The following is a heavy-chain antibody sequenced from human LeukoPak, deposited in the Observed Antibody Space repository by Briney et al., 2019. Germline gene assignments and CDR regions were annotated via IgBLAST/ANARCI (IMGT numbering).Heavy chain of an antibody. D-gene: IGHD3-9*01. J-gene: IGHJ5*02. CDR2: ISSSGSTI. CDR1: GFTFSDYY. V-gene: IGHV3-11*01. CDR3: ARVGHYDILTGFNWFDP. Sequence: GGSLRLSCAASGFTFSDYYMSWIRQAPGKGLGWVSYISSSGSTIYYADSVKGRFTISRDNAKNSLYLQMNSLRAEDTAVYYCARVGHYDILTGFNWFDPWGQGTLVTVSS.